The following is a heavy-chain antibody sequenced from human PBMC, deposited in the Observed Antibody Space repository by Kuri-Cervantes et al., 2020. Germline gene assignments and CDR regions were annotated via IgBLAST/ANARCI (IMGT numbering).Heavy chain of an antibody. J-gene: IGHJ4*02. D-gene: IGHD6-13*01. Sequence: GGSLRLSCAASGFTFSDYSMNWVRQAPGKGLEWVSSLSSSSGYVYFADSVKGRFTISRDNSKNTLYLQMNSLRAEDTAVYYCARDAVAAAGSAFDIWGQGTLVTVSS. V-gene: IGHV3-21*01. CDR2: LSSSSGYV. CDR3: ARDAVAAAGSAFDI. CDR1: GFTFSDYS.